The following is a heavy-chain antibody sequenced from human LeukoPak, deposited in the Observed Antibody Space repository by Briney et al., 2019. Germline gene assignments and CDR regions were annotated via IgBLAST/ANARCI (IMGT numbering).Heavy chain of an antibody. V-gene: IGHV1-69*04. J-gene: IGHJ4*02. CDR3: ARAFVSSWASGIDY. D-gene: IGHD6-6*01. Sequence: GSSVKVSCKASGGTFSSYAISWVRQAPGQGLEWMGRIIPILGIANYAQKFQGRVTITADKSTSTAYMELSSLRSDDTAVYYCARAFVSSWASGIDYWGQGTLVTVSS. CDR2: IIPILGIA. CDR1: GGTFSSYA.